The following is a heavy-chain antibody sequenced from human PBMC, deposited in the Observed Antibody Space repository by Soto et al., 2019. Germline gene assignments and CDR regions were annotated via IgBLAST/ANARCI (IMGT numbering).Heavy chain of an antibody. Sequence: SETLSLTCTVSGGSISSSSYYWGWIRQPPGKGLEWIGSIYYSGSTYYNPSPKSRVTISVDTSKNQFSLKLSSVTAADTAVYYCASHYYGSGSYYNYYYYGMDVWGQGTTVTVSS. D-gene: IGHD3-10*01. CDR1: GGSISSSSYY. CDR2: IYYSGST. CDR3: ASHYYGSGSYYNYYYYGMDV. V-gene: IGHV4-39*01. J-gene: IGHJ6*02.